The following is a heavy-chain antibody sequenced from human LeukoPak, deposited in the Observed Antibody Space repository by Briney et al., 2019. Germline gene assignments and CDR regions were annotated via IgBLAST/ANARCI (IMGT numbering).Heavy chain of an antibody. CDR2: ISGSGDNT. D-gene: IGHD3-3*01. CDR3: AKIPQVSIFGVPNFDD. CDR1: GFTFSSYA. J-gene: IGHJ4*02. Sequence: GGTLRLSCAASGFTFSSYAMTWVRQAPGKGLEWVSCISGSGDNTYYPDSVRGRFTISRDNFKNTLYLQMDSLRAEDTAVYYCAKIPQVSIFGVPNFDDWGQGTLVTVSS. V-gene: IGHV3-23*01.